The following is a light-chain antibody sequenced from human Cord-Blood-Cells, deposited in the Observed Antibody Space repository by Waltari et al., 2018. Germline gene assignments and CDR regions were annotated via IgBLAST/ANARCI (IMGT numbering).Light chain of an antibody. J-gene: IGLJ2*01. CDR2: EGS. CDR1: SRAVGSFNL. V-gene: IGLV2-23*01. Sequence: QSALTPPASVSGSPGQSITISCTGTSRAVGSFNLFSWYQQHPGKAPNLMIYEGSKRPSGVSNRFSGSKSGNMASLTISGLQAEDEADYYCCSYAGSSTVVFGGGTKLTVL. CDR3: CSYAGSSTVV.